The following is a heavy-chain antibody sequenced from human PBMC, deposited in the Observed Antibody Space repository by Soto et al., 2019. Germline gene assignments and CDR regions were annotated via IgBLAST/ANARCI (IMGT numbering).Heavy chain of an antibody. CDR1: GFTFSSYA. Sequence: GGSLRLSCAASGFTFSSYAMSWVRQAPGKGLEWVSAISGSGGSTYYADSVKGRFTISRDNSKNTLYLQMNSLRAEDTAVYYCAKGVMYSSGWDNYYYGMDVWGQGTTVTVSS. V-gene: IGHV3-23*01. CDR2: ISGSGGST. J-gene: IGHJ6*02. D-gene: IGHD6-19*01. CDR3: AKGVMYSSGWDNYYYGMDV.